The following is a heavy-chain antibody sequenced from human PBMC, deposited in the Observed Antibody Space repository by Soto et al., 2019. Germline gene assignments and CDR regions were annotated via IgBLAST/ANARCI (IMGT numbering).Heavy chain of an antibody. V-gene: IGHV4-31*03. Sequence: QVQLQESGPGLVKPSQTLSLTCTVSGGSISSGGYYWSWIRQHPGKGLEWIGYIYYSGRTYYTPSLTSRVTIAVDTSQNQFSLKLSSVTAADTAVYYCARAEGPVTSRGAFDIWGQGTMVTVSS. CDR1: GGSISSGGYY. CDR2: IYYSGRT. D-gene: IGHD3-9*01. CDR3: ARAEGPVTSRGAFDI. J-gene: IGHJ3*02.